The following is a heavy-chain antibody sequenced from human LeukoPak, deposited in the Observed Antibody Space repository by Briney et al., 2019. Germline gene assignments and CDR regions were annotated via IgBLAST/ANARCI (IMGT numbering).Heavy chain of an antibody. CDR1: GGSISSYY. Sequence: PSETLSLTCTTSGGSISSYYWSWIRQPAGKGLEWIGRIYTSGSTNYNPSLKSRVTMSVDTSKNQFSLKLSSVTAADTAMYYCARIIYDSSGYYPSGAFDIWGQGTMVTVSS. D-gene: IGHD3-22*01. J-gene: IGHJ3*02. CDR3: ARIIYDSSGYYPSGAFDI. V-gene: IGHV4-4*07. CDR2: IYTSGST.